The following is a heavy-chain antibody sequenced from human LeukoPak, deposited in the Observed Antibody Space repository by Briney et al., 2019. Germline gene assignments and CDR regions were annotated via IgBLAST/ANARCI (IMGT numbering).Heavy chain of an antibody. J-gene: IGHJ3*02. V-gene: IGHV3-48*01. CDR1: GFTFSSYS. D-gene: IGHD6-13*01. CDR3: ASEGIAAAADI. Sequence: GGSLRLSCAASGFTFSSYSMNWVRQAPGKGLEWVSYISSSSSTIYYADSVKGRFTISRDNSKNTLYLQMNSLRAEDTAVYYCASEGIAAAADIWGQGTMVTVSS. CDR2: ISSSSSTI.